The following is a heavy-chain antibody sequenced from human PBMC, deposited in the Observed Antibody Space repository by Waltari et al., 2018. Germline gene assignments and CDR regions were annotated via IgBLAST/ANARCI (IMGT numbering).Heavy chain of an antibody. CDR2: INPNSGGT. Sequence: QVQLVQSGAEVKKPGASVKVSCKASGYTFTGYYMHWVRQAPGQGLEWMGWINPNSGGTNYAQKFQGRVTMTRDTSISTAYMELSRLRSDDTAVYYCAREIVATARRPRVQAIGYWGQGTLVTVSS. CDR1: GYTFTGYY. V-gene: IGHV1-2*02. D-gene: IGHD5-12*01. J-gene: IGHJ4*02. CDR3: AREIVATARRPRVQAIGY.